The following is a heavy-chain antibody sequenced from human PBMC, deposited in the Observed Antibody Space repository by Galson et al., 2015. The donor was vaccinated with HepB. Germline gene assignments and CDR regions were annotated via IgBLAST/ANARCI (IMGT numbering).Heavy chain of an antibody. Sequence: SLRLSCAASGFTFSSYGMHWVRQAPGKGLEWVAVISYDGSNKYYADSVKGRFTISRDNSKNTLYLQMNSLRAEDTAVYYCAKDVITFGGVIPIGGYDYWGQGTLVTVSS. D-gene: IGHD3-16*01. CDR3: AKDVITFGGVIPIGGYDY. V-gene: IGHV3-30*18. CDR2: ISYDGSNK. CDR1: GFTFSSYG. J-gene: IGHJ4*02.